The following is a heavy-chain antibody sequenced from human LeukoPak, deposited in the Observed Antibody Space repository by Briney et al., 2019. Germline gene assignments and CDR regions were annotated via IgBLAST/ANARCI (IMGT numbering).Heavy chain of an antibody. CDR1: GGTFSNYA. CDR3: ARGPYDGTYYFDY. CDR2: IVPIVDVT. J-gene: IGHJ4*02. V-gene: IGHV1-69*04. Sequence: SVKVSCKVSGGTFSNYAISWVRQAPGQGLEWVGRIVPIVDVTNYAQKLQGRVTITADKSTSTAYMELSSPTSEETAVYYCARGPYDGTYYFDYWGQGTLVTVSS. D-gene: IGHD3-16*01.